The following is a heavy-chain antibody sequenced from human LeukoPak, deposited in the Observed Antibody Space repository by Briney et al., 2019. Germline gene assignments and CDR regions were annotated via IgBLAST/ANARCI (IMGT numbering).Heavy chain of an antibody. Sequence: GYLRLSCAASAFTFSSYSFNWVRQAPGKGLEWVSSINTISSYIYYADSGKGRFTISRDNAKNSLSLQMKSLRVEDTAVYYCARLRRNSDSGGYYYYYDYWGQGTLVTVPS. D-gene: IGHD3-22*01. J-gene: IGHJ4*02. V-gene: IGHV3-21*01. CDR1: AFTFSSYS. CDR2: INTISSYI. CDR3: ARLRRNSDSGGYYYYYDY.